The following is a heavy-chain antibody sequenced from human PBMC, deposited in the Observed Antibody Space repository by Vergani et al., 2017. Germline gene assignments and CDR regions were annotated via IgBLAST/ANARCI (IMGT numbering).Heavy chain of an antibody. D-gene: IGHD2-2*01. CDR1: GFTFSSYW. V-gene: IGHV3-74*02. CDR2: INSDGSST. J-gene: IGHJ4*02. Sequence: EVQLLESGGGLVQPGGSLRLSCAASGFTFSSYWMHWVRQAPGKGLVWVSRINSDGSSTSYADSVKGRFTISRDNAKNTLYLQMNSLRAEDTAVYYCARAYLISYIVVVPAAPDYWGQGTLVTVSS. CDR3: ARAYLISYIVVVPAAPDY.